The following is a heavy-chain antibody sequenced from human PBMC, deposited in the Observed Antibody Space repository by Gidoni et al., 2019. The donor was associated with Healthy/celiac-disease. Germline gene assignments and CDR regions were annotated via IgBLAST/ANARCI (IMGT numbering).Heavy chain of an antibody. CDR2: IYYSGRT. V-gene: IGHV4-59*08. Sequence: QVQLQESGPGLVKPSETLSLTCTFSGGSISSYYWSWLRQPPGKGLEWIGYIYYSGRTNYNPSLKSRVTISVDTSKNQFSLKLSSVTAADTAVYYCARQGDYEYFDYWGQGTLVTVSS. D-gene: IGHD4-17*01. CDR3: ARQGDYEYFDY. J-gene: IGHJ4*02. CDR1: GGSISSYY.